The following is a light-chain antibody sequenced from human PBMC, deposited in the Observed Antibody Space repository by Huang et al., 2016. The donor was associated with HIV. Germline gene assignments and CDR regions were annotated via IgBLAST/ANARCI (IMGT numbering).Light chain of an antibody. CDR2: DSS. Sequence: DIQMTQSPSSLSASIGDRVTITCQASQDIGKYLIWYQQKSGQAPKLLIFDSSNLQAGGSSRFIGSSSWTDFMFTINTLQPEDIATYYCQHYDSLPPWTFGQGTRVQI. CDR1: QDIGKY. J-gene: IGKJ1*01. CDR3: QHYDSLPPWT. V-gene: IGKV1-33*01.